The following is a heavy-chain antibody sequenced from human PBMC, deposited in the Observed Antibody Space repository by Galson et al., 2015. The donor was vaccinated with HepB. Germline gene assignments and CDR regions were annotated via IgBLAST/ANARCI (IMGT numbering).Heavy chain of an antibody. Sequence: SVKVSCKASGGTFSSYTISWVRQAPGQGLEWMGRIIPILGIANYAQKFQGRVTITADKSTSTAYMELSSLRSEDTAVYYCARRIAAADHRGTFDYWGQGTLVTVSS. V-gene: IGHV1-69*02. D-gene: IGHD6-13*01. CDR2: IIPILGIA. CDR3: ARRIAAADHRGTFDY. J-gene: IGHJ4*02. CDR1: GGTFSSYT.